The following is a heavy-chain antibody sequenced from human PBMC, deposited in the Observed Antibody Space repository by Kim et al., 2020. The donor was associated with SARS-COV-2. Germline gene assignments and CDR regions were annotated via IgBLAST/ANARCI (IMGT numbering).Heavy chain of an antibody. CDR1: VWSFSAYY. J-gene: IGHJ4*02. Sequence: SETLSLTCAVYVWSFSAYYWSWIRQPPGKGLEWIGEINHSGHIYYNPSLKSRVTVSMDTSKNQFSLSLTSVTAADTAVYYCAPDPLWAYWGQGTLVTVSS. D-gene: IGHD3-16*01. CDR3: APDPLWAY. CDR2: INHSGHI. V-gene: IGHV4-34*01.